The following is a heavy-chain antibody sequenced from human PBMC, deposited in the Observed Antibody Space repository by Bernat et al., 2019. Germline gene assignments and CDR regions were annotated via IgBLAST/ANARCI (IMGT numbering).Heavy chain of an antibody. Sequence: EVQLLESGGGLVQPGGSLRLSCAASGFTFSSYAMSWVRQAPGKGLEWVSAISGSGGSTYYADSVKGRFTISRDNSKNTLYLQMNSLRAEDTAVYYCAKVGMGGRGPYYYGSGSYSYYWGQGTLVTVSS. CDR1: GFTFSSYA. D-gene: IGHD3-10*01. CDR2: ISGSGGST. J-gene: IGHJ4*02. V-gene: IGHV3-23*01. CDR3: AKVGMGGRGPYYYGSGSYSYY.